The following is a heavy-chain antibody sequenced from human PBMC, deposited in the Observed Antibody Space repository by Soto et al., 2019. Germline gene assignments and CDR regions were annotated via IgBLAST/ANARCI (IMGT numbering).Heavy chain of an antibody. CDR2: ISAYNGNT. J-gene: IGHJ4*02. CDR3: ARCGDYARGTLISDFDY. V-gene: IGHV1-18*01. Sequence: ASVKVSCKASGYTFTSYGISWVRQAPGQGLEWMGWISAYNGNTNYAQKLQGRVTMTTDTSTSTAYMELRSLRSDDTAVYYCARCGDYARGTLISDFDYWGQGTLVTVSS. CDR1: GYTFTSYG. D-gene: IGHD4-17*01.